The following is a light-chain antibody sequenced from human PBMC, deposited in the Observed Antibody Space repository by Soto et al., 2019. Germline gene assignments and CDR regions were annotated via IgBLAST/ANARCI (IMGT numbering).Light chain of an antibody. CDR2: DVS. CDR3: ASYTTSSTYV. Sequence: QSARTQPASVSGSPGQSIAISCTGTSSDVGGYSYVSWYQRQPGKAPKLVISDVSNRPSGVSDRFSGSKSGNTASLTISGLQTEDEADYYCASYTTSSTYVFGTGTKVTVL. J-gene: IGLJ1*01. CDR1: SSDVGGYSY. V-gene: IGLV2-14*01.